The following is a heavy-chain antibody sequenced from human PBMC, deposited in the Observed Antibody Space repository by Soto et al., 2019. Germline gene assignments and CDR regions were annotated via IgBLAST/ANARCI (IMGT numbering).Heavy chain of an antibody. Sequence: EVQLVESGGGLLQPGGSLRLSCAVSGSTFSNDWMHWARQAPGKGLVWVSHINSDGSSTNYADFVKGRFTIARDNAKNTVYLKMNSLRAEDTAVYYCARDRSYSLDVWGQGPTVTVSS. CDR1: GSTFSNDW. CDR2: INSDGSST. V-gene: IGHV3-74*01. J-gene: IGHJ6*02. CDR3: ARDRSYSLDV.